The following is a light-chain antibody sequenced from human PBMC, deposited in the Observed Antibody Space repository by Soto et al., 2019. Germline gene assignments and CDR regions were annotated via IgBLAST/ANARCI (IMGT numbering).Light chain of an antibody. CDR2: EIS. J-gene: IGLJ2*01. Sequence: QSALTQPPSASGSPGQSVTISCTGTSSDVGAYNYVCWYQQHPGKAPQLMIYEISKRPSGLPDRFAGSKSGNTASLTVAGLQAEDEADYYCSSYAGSNTFVVFGGGTQLTVL. V-gene: IGLV2-8*01. CDR1: SSDVGAYNY. CDR3: SSYAGSNTFVV.